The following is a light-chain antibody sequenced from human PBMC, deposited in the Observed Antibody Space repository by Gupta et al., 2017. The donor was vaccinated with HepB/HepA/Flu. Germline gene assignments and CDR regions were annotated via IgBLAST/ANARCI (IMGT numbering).Light chain of an antibody. V-gene: IGKV3D-15*01. J-gene: IGKJ3*01. CDR2: GSS. Sequence: EIVMTQSPVTLSVSPGERATLSCRASQNINTNVAWYQQKAGQAPRLLIFGSSTRATGIPARFSGSGSGTXFTLTIXSLQSEDFVVYYCQQYNNRPFSFGXGTKVEI. CDR3: QQYNNRPFS. CDR1: QNINTN.